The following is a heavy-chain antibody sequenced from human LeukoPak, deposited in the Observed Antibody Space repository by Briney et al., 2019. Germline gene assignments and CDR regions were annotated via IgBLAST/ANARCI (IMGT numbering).Heavy chain of an antibody. CDR3: ARSTDYYDSSLDI. J-gene: IGHJ3*02. CDR1: GGSISSHY. V-gene: IGHV4-59*11. Sequence: SETLSLTCTVSGGSISSHYWSWIRQPPGKGLEWIGYIYYSGSTNYNPSLKSRVTISVDTSKNQFSLKLSSVTAADTAVYYCARSTDYYDSSLDIWGQGTMVTVSS. CDR2: IYYSGST. D-gene: IGHD3-22*01.